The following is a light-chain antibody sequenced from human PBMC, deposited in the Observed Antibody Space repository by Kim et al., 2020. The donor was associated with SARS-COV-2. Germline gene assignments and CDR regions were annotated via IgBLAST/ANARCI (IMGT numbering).Light chain of an antibody. CDR3: SSYSSSSTWV. CDR1: SSDVGGYNY. J-gene: IGLJ3*02. Sequence: QSVLTQPASVSGSPGQSITISCTGTSSDVGGYNYVSWYQQHPGKAPKLMIYDVSKRPSGVSNRFPGSKSGNTASLTISGLQAEDEADYYCSSYSSSSTWVFGGGTQLTVL. V-gene: IGLV2-14*01. CDR2: DVS.